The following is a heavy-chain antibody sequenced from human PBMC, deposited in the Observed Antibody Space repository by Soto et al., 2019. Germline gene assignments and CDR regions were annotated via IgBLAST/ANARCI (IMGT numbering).Heavy chain of an antibody. V-gene: IGHV5-10-1*01. CDR3: ARFPSYCTNGVCSYYYYHYGMDV. CDR1: GYSFTSYW. D-gene: IGHD2-8*01. CDR2: IDPSDSYT. Sequence: PGESLKISCKGSGYSFTSYWISWVRQMPGKGLEWMVRIDPSDSYTNYSPSFQGHVTISAYKSISTAYLQWSSLKASDTAMYYCARFPSYCTNGVCSYYYYHYGMDVWGQGTTVTVSS. J-gene: IGHJ6*02.